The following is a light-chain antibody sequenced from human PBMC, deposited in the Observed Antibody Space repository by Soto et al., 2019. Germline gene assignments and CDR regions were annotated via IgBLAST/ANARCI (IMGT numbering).Light chain of an antibody. J-gene: IGKJ3*01. CDR1: ETISSHY. V-gene: IGKV3-20*01. CDR2: GAS. CDR3: QNFGDSPFT. Sequence: EIVLMQSPDTLSLSPGERATLSCRASETISSHYIAWYQQKPGQAPRLLIFGASTRATGIPDRFSGSWSGTDFTLTISRLEPEDFALYSCQNFGDSPFTFGPGTKVDIK.